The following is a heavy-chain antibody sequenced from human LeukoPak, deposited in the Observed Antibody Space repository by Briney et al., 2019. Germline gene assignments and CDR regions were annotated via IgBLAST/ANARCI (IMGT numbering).Heavy chain of an antibody. V-gene: IGHV3-74*01. CDR1: GFTFRNYW. J-gene: IGHJ4*02. D-gene: IGHD1-26*01. CDR2: FNSDGAIT. CDR3: AREGGSGSSLKY. Sequence: PGGSLRLSCGGTGFTFRNYWMHWVRQGPGKGLVWVSVFNSDGAITNYADSVKGRFTISRDNAKNTLYLQMNSLRVEDTAVYYCAREGGSGSSLKYWGQGTLVTVSS.